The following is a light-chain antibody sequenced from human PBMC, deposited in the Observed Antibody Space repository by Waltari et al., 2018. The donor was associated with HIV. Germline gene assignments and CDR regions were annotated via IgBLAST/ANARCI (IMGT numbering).Light chain of an antibody. CDR3: SSYTSSSTYV. Sequence: QSALTHPASVSGSPGQSITISCTGTSSDVGGYNYVCWYQQHPGQAPKFMIYDVSKRPSGVSNRFTGSRSGNTASRTISGLQAEDEADYYCSSYTSSSTYVFGTGTKVTVV. CDR2: DVS. V-gene: IGLV2-14*01. CDR1: SSDVGGYNY. J-gene: IGLJ1*01.